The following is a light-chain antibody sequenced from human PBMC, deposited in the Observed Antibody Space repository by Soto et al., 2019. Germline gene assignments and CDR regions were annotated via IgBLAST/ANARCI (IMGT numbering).Light chain of an antibody. CDR1: QGISSA. CDR3: QQLKTYPFT. Sequence: AIQLTQSPSSLSASVGDRVSITCRASQGISSALAWYQHKPGKAPKILIYDASSLQSVVPSRFSGSESGTECTLVISSLQPEDFATYYCQQLKTYPFTFGHGTRLEIK. CDR2: DAS. J-gene: IGKJ5*01. V-gene: IGKV1-13*02.